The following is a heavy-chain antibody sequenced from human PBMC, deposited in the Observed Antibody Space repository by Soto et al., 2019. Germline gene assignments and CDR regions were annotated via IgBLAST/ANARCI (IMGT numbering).Heavy chain of an antibody. J-gene: IGHJ5*02. CDR1: GYSFTIYW. Sequence: GESLKMSCKGSGYSFTIYWISCVRQTPGKGLEWMGRIDPSDSYTNYSPSFQGHVTISADKSISTAYLQWSSLRASDTAMYYCARLYNWFDPWGQGTLVTVSS. CDR2: IDPSDSYT. CDR3: ARLYNWFDP. V-gene: IGHV5-10-1*01.